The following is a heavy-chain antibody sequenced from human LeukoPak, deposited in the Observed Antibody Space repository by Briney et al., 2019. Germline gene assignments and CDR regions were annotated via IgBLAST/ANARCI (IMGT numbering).Heavy chain of an antibody. CDR3: AREDYYDSSGYHDAFDI. Sequence: SVKVSCKASGGTFSSYAISWVRQAPGQGLEWMGGIIPIFGTANYAQKFQGRVTITADQSTSTAYMELTSLRSEDTAVYYCAREDYYDSSGYHDAFDIWGQGTMVTVSS. D-gene: IGHD3-22*01. J-gene: IGHJ3*02. V-gene: IGHV1-69*01. CDR1: GGTFSSYA. CDR2: IIPIFGTA.